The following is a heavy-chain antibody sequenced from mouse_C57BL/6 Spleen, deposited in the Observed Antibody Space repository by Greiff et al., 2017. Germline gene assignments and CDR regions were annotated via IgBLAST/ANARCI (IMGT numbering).Heavy chain of an antibody. CDR3: AGRNDYEEYYAMDY. D-gene: IGHD2-4*01. CDR1: GYSFTDYN. J-gene: IGHJ4*01. CDR2: INPNYGTT. V-gene: IGHV1-39*01. Sequence: EVQLQQSGPELVKPGASVKISCKASGYSFTDYNMNWVKQSSGKSLEWIGVINPNYGTTSYNQKFKGKATLTVAQSSSTAYMQLNSLTSEDSAVYYCAGRNDYEEYYAMDYWGQGTSVTVSS.